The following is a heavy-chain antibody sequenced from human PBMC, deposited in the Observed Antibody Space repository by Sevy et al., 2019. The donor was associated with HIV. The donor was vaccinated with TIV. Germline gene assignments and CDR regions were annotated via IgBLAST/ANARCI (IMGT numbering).Heavy chain of an antibody. V-gene: IGHV3-30*18. Sequence: GGSLRLSCAASGFTFSSYGMHWVRQAPGKGLEWVAVISYDGSYKYYADSVKGRFTISRDNSKNTLYLQMNSLRADDTAVYYCAKLGVEMATINDDAFDIWGQGTMVTVSS. CDR1: GFTFSSYG. CDR2: ISYDGSYK. CDR3: AKLGVEMATINDDAFDI. J-gene: IGHJ3*02. D-gene: IGHD5-12*01.